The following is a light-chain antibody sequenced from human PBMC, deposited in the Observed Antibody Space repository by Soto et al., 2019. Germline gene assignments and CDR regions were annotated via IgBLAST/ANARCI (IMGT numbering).Light chain of an antibody. CDR2: DAS. CDR1: QNIGNY. V-gene: IGKV1-39*01. Sequence: DIQMTQSPSSLSASVGDRVAITCRASQNIGNYLNWYQQKPGKAPNLLISDASNLQSGAPSRFSGTVSGTDFTLTIRSLQPGDFATYFCQQSYSTPWTFGLGTKVDI. CDR3: QQSYSTPWT. J-gene: IGKJ1*01.